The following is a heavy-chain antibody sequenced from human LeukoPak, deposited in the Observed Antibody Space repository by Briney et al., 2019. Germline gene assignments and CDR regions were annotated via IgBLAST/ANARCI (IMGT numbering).Heavy chain of an antibody. J-gene: IGHJ4*02. D-gene: IGHD3-10*01. CDR2: IDPSDSFT. CDR1: GYSFTTYW. V-gene: IGHV5-10-1*01. Sequence: AESLKISCKGSGYSFTTYWISWVRQMPGNGLEGMGRIDPSDSFTDSSPSFQGHVTISPDKSISTAYLQWRSLRASDTAMYYCARLTGGSGSSFYFDHWGQGTLVTVSS. CDR3: ARLTGGSGSSFYFDH.